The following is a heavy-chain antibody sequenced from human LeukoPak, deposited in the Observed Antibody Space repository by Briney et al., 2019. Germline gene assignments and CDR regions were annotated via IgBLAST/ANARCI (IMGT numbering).Heavy chain of an antibody. D-gene: IGHD5-18*01. CDR1: GGTFSSYA. Sequence: SVKVSCKASGGTFSSYAISWVRQAPGQGLEWMGGIIPIFGTANYAQKFQGRVTITADESTSTAYMELSSLRSEDTAVYYCARGFRTYSYGYASAEYFQHWGQGTLVTVSS. CDR3: ARGFRTYSYGYASAEYFQH. CDR2: IIPIFGTA. J-gene: IGHJ1*01. V-gene: IGHV1-69*13.